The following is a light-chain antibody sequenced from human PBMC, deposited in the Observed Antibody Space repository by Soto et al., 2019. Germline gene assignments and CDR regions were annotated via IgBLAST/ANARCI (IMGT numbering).Light chain of an antibody. CDR3: HQYGISPPVT. J-gene: IGKJ5*01. Sequence: EIVLTQSPGTLSLSPGVRATLSCRASQSITSNYLAWYQQKPGQAPRLLIYGASSRATGIPDRFSGSGSGADFSLTISRLEPEDFAVYYCHQYGISPPVTFGQGTRLEIK. V-gene: IGKV3-20*01. CDR2: GAS. CDR1: QSITSNY.